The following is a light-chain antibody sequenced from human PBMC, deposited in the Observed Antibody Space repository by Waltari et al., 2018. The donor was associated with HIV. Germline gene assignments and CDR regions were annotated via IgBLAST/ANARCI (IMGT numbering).Light chain of an antibody. J-gene: IGKJ1*01. Sequence: DIVMTQSPLSLPVTPGEPASISCRSSQSLLHSNGYNYLDWYLQKPGQSPQLLIYLGSNRASGVPDRFSGSGSGTDFTLKISRVEAEDVGVYYCMQALQNPTFGQGTKVEIK. CDR3: MQALQNPT. CDR2: LGS. V-gene: IGKV2-28*01. CDR1: QSLLHSNGYNY.